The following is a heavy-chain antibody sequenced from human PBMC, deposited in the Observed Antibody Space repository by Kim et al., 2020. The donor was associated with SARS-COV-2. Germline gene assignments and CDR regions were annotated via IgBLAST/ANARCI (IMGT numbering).Heavy chain of an antibody. D-gene: IGHD3-22*01. CDR1: GFTFSSNA. Sequence: GGSLRLSCAASGFTFSSNAMSWVRQAPGKGLEWVSTSSRNSGSSYYADSVKGRFTISRDNSKNTLFLLMNNLRAEDTAVYYCAKRGYDSSGSPKYYFDYWGQGTLVTVSS. CDR2: SSRNSGSS. V-gene: IGHV3-23*01. J-gene: IGHJ4*02. CDR3: AKRGYDSSGSPKYYFDY.